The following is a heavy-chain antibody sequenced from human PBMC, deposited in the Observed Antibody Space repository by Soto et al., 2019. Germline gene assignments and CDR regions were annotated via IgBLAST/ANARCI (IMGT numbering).Heavy chain of an antibody. V-gene: IGHV3-23*01. CDR2: ISGSGGST. CDR3: AKDRCTNGVCYRDYYYYGMDV. CDR1: GFTFSSYA. Sequence: HPGGSLRLSCAASGFTFSSYAMSWVRQAPGKGLEWVSAISGSGGSTYYADSVKGRFTISRDNSKNTLYLQMNSLRAEDTAVYYCAKDRCTNGVCYRDYYYYGMDVWGQGTTVTGS. J-gene: IGHJ6*02. D-gene: IGHD2-8*01.